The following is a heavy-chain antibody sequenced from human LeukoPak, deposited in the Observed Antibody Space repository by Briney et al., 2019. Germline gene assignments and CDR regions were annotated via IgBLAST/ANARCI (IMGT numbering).Heavy chain of an antibody. J-gene: IGHJ4*02. V-gene: IGHV4-30-4*08. CDR1: GGSISSGDYY. CDR2: IYYSGST. CDR3: ARFLTGGIYYFDY. Sequence: SETLSLTCTVSGGSISSGDYYWSWIRQPPGKGLEWIGDIYYSGSTYYNPSLKSRVTISVYTSKNQFSLKLSAVTAADTAVYYCARFLTGGIYYFDYWGQGTLVTVSS. D-gene: IGHD4-23*01.